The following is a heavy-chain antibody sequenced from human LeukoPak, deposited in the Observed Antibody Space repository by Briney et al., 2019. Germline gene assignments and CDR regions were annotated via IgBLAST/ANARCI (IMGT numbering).Heavy chain of an antibody. J-gene: IGHJ6*01. CDR1: GFNLSGFA. CDR2: ISGSGDNT. Sequence: GSLRLSCATSGFNLSGFAMSLVRRTPGKGLEWVSGISGSGDNTLYADSVKGRFTISRDNSKNTLYLEMNSLRAEDTAIYYCAKMKGHPLPKYYMDVWGQGTTVTVSS. V-gene: IGHV3-23*01. CDR3: AKMKGHPLPKYYMDV. D-gene: IGHD1-26*01.